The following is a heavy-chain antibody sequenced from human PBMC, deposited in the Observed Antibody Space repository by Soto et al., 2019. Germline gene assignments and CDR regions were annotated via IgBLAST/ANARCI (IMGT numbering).Heavy chain of an antibody. D-gene: IGHD3-16*01. J-gene: IGHJ6*03. CDR2: MNPNSGNT. Sequence: ASVKVSCKASGYTFTSYDINWVRQATGQGLEWMGWMNPNSGNTGYAQKFQGRVTMTRNTSISTAYMELSSLRSEDTAVYYCARGIDEDYPHNYYYMDVWGKGTTVTVSS. CDR3: ARGIDEDYPHNYYYMDV. CDR1: GYTFTSYD. V-gene: IGHV1-8*01.